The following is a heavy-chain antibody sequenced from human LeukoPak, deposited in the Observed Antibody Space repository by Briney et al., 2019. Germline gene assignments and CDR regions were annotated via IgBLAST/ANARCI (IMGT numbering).Heavy chain of an antibody. CDR1: GYTFTGYY. Sequence: VASVKVSCTAPGYTFTGYYMHWVRQAPGQGLEWMGWINPNSGGTNYAQKFQGRVTMTRDTTISTAYMGMSRLRSDDTAVYYCARDFRPNSGYDSYDYWGQGTLVTVSS. CDR2: INPNSGGT. D-gene: IGHD5-12*01. J-gene: IGHJ4*02. CDR3: ARDFRPNSGYDSYDY. V-gene: IGHV1-2*02.